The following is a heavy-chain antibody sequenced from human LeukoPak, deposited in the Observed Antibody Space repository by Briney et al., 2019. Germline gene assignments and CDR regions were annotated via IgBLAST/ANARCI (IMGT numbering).Heavy chain of an antibody. Sequence: GGSLRLSCAASGFTFSSYGMHWVRQAPGKGLEWVAVIWYDGSNKYYADSVKGRFTISRDNAKNTLYLQMNSLRAEDTAVYYCARVRVGAYDFDYWGQGTLVTVSS. D-gene: IGHD3-10*01. CDR3: ARVRVGAYDFDY. CDR1: GFTFSSYG. J-gene: IGHJ4*02. V-gene: IGHV3-33*01. CDR2: IWYDGSNK.